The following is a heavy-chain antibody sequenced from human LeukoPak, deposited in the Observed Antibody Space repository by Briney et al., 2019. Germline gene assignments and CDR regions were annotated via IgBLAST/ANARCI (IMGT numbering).Heavy chain of an antibody. Sequence: GGSLRLSCAASGXTFNSYAMSWVRQAPEKGLEWVGTISGSGGGTYYADSVKGRFTISRDDSKNTLYLQMNSLRAEDTAVYYCAKDLGRYRNNYFDYWGQGTLVTVSS. D-gene: IGHD1-26*01. J-gene: IGHJ4*02. CDR1: GXTFNSYA. CDR2: ISGSGGGT. CDR3: AKDLGRYRNNYFDY. V-gene: IGHV3-23*01.